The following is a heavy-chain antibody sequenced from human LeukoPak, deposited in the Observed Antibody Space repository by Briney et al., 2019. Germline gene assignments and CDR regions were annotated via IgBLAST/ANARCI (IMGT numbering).Heavy chain of an antibody. CDR2: IYYSGST. J-gene: IGHJ6*03. CDR1: GGSISSYY. Sequence: SETLSLTCTVSGGSISSYYWSWIRQPPGKGLEWIGYIYYSGSTNYNPSLKSRFTISVDTSKNQFSLKLSSVTAADTAVYYCARAVYVGVVTATLMDVWGKGTTVTVSS. D-gene: IGHD2-21*02. V-gene: IGHV4-59*01. CDR3: ARAVYVGVVTATLMDV.